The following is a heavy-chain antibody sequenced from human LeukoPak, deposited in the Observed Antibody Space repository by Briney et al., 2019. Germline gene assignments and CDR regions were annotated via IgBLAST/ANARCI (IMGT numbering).Heavy chain of an antibody. Sequence: PGGSLRLSCAASGFTFSSYAMSWVRQAPGKGLEWVSAISGSGGSTYYADSVKGRFTISRDNSKNTLYLQMNSLRAEDTAVYYCAKDTYYYDSSGYYEASPSYYFDYWGQGTPVTVSS. V-gene: IGHV3-23*01. J-gene: IGHJ4*02. CDR2: ISGSGGST. CDR1: GFTFSSYA. CDR3: AKDTYYYDSSGYYEASPSYYFDY. D-gene: IGHD3-22*01.